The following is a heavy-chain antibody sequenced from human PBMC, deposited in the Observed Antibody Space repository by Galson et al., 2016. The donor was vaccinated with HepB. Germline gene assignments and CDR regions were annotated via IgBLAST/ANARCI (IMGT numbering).Heavy chain of an antibody. J-gene: IGHJ3*01. D-gene: IGHD4-17*01. V-gene: IGHV3-23*01. Sequence: SLRLSCAASGFTFSTYAMTWVRQAPGKGLEWVSSVTGSGSWTYYADSVKGRLTISRDSSKNTLYLQMSSLRAEDTAVYYCARDPNGDYFGAFDFWGQGTMVTVSS. CDR1: GFTFSTYA. CDR2: VTGSGSWT. CDR3: ARDPNGDYFGAFDF.